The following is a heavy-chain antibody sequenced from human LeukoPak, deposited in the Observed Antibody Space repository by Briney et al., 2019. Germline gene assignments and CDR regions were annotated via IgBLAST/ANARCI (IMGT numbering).Heavy chain of an antibody. V-gene: IGHV4-4*07. CDR1: GGSISSYY. J-gene: IGHJ6*02. CDR3: ARDRYYGSGSYYNHYYGMDV. Sequence: SETLSLTCTVSGGSISSYYWSWIRQPAGKGLEWIGRIYTSGSTNYNPSLKSRVTMSADTSKNQFSLKLSSVTAADTAVYYCARDRYYGSGSYYNHYYGMDVWGQGTTVTVSS. CDR2: IYTSGST. D-gene: IGHD3-10*01.